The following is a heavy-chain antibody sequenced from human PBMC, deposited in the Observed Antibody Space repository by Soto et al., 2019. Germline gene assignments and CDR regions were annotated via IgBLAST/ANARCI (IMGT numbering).Heavy chain of an antibody. J-gene: IGHJ4*02. Sequence: SCAASGFTFTRYSMNWVRRAPGKGLEWVSSISSTTNYIYYGDSMKGRLTISRDNAKNSLYLEMNSLRAEDTAVYYCARESEDLTSNFDYWGQGTLVTVSS. V-gene: IGHV3-21*06. CDR3: ARESEDLTSNFDY. CDR1: GFTFTRYS. CDR2: ISSTTNYI.